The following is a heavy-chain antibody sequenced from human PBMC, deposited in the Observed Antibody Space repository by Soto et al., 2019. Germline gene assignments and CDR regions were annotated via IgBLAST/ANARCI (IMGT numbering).Heavy chain of an antibody. CDR3: ARGRFRRTWFDP. CDR1: GYTFTNYD. V-gene: IGHV1-8*01. D-gene: IGHD3-16*01. Sequence: QVQLVQSGVEVKKPGASVKVSCKASGYTFTNYDIHWVRQATGQGLEWMGWMNPDSGNTGQSTQFQGRVTMTRDTSISTAYMEMSSLRSEDTAVYYCARGRFRRTWFDPWGQGTLVTVSS. J-gene: IGHJ5*02. CDR2: MNPDSGNT.